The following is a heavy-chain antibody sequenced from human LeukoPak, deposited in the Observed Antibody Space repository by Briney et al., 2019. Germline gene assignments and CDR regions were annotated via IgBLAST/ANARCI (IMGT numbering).Heavy chain of an antibody. D-gene: IGHD6-13*01. CDR3: AREYPGSSWYGYYCYYMDV. J-gene: IGHJ6*03. CDR2: INTNTGNP. Sequence: ASVKVSCKASGYTFTSYAMNWVRQAPGQGLEWMGWINTNTGNPTYAQGFTGRFVFSLDTSVSTAYLQISSLKAEDTAVYYCAREYPGSSWYGYYCYYMDVWGKGTTVTVSS. V-gene: IGHV7-4-1*02. CDR1: GYTFTSYA.